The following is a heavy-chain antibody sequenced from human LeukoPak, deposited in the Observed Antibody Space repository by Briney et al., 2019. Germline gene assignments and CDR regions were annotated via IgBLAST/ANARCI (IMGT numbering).Heavy chain of an antibody. CDR1: DGSISSGVYY. V-gene: IGHV4-31*03. Sequence: SETLSLTCSVSDGSISSGVYYWNWLRQPPGKGLEWIGYIYYSGSTYYNPSLKSRVTISVDTSKNQFSLKLSSVTAADTAVYYCARGPKMATNPYYYYGMDVWGQGTTVTVSS. D-gene: IGHD5-24*01. CDR2: IYYSGST. CDR3: ARGPKMATNPYYYYGMDV. J-gene: IGHJ6*02.